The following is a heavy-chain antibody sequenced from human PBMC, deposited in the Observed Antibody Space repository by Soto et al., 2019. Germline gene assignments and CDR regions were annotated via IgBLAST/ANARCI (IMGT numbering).Heavy chain of an antibody. V-gene: IGHV4-59*01. J-gene: IGHJ4*02. CDR1: GGSIRSYD. Sequence: QVQLQESGPGLVKPSETLSLTCTVSGGSIRSYDWSWIRQPPGKALEWIGYIYYSGSTNYNPSLNGRVTISVDTSENQFSLQLNSVTAADTAVYYCARSLDNGDVSFKYWGQGTLVTVSA. D-gene: IGHD1-20*01. CDR3: ARSLDNGDVSFKY. CDR2: IYYSGST.